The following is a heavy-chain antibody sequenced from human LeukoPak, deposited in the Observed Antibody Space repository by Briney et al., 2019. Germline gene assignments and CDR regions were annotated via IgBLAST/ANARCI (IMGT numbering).Heavy chain of an antibody. J-gene: IGHJ4*02. CDR2: IYSTGST. CDR1: GGSISSGTYY. D-gene: IGHD3-16*01. V-gene: IGHV4-61*02. Sequence: SETLSLTCTVFGGSISSGTYYWSWIRQPAGKRLEWIGRIYSTGSTNYNPSLKSRVTMSVDTSKNQFSLRLNSVTAADTAVYYCAKTSVPAYTINWYFHYWGQGILVSVSS. CDR3: AKTSVPAYTINWYFHY.